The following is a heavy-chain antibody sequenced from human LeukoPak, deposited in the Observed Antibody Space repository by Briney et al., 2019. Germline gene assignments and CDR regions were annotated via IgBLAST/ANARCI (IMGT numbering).Heavy chain of an antibody. J-gene: IGHJ4*02. CDR3: ARDYDSSGYYYGLDY. CDR1: GGSFSGYY. CDR2: IYYSGST. Sequence: PSETLSLTCAVYGGSFSGYYWSWIRQPPGKGLEWIGSIYYSGSTYYNPSLKSRVTISVDTSKNQFSLKLSSVTAADTAVYYCARDYDSSGYYYGLDYWGQGTLVTVSS. V-gene: IGHV4-34*01. D-gene: IGHD3-22*01.